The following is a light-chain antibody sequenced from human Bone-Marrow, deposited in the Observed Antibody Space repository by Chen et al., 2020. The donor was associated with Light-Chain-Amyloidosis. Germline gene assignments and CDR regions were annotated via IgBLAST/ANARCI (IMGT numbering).Light chain of an antibody. CDR2: AAS. CDR1: QSVSCY. J-gene: IGKJ4*01. CDR3: QQYGTSPLT. Sequence: EIVLTQSPAILSLSPGERATLSCRASQSVSCYLAWYPPQPGQSPRLLIYAASNRATGIPARFSGSESGTAFTLTINRLEPEDFAMYYCQQYGTSPLTFGGWTKVEIK. V-gene: IGKV3-20*01.